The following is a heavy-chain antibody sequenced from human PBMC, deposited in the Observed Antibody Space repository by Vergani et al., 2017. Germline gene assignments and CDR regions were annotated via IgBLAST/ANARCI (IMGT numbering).Heavy chain of an antibody. CDR3: ARDNKQLRPSAFDL. CDR2: FYVSGIT. V-gene: IGHV4-61*02. D-gene: IGHD4-23*01. CDR1: GASINNDFYY. J-gene: IGHJ3*01. Sequence: QVQLQESGPGLVKPSQTLSLTCTVSGASINNDFYYWHWIRQPAGKGLEWIGRFYVSGITDYNSSLQSRVSMSVDTSKNQFSLTLTSVTAADTDVYYCARDNKQLRPSAFDLWGQGTMVTVSS.